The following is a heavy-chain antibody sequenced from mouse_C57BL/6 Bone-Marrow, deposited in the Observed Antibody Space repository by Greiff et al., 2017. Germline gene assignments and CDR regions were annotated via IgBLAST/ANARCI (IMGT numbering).Heavy chain of an antibody. J-gene: IGHJ3*01. CDR3: ARGGYGSQAWFAY. CDR2: ISYDGSN. D-gene: IGHD1-1*01. Sequence: DVKLQASGPCLGKPSQSLSLTFSVTGYSIPSGYYWNWLRQFPGNKLEWMGYISYDGSNNYNPYLKNRISITRDTSKNQFFLKLNSVTTEDTATYYCARGGYGSQAWFAYWGQGTLVTVSA. V-gene: IGHV3-6*01. CDR1: GYSIPSGYY.